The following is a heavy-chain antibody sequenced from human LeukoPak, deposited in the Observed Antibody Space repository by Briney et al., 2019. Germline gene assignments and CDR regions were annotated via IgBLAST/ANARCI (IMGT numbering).Heavy chain of an antibody. Sequence: LETLSLTCTVSGDSISGYYWSWIRQPPGKGLEWIGYINYSGTTNSNPSLKSRVTISIDTPKNQFSLKLSSVTAADTAVYYCARMSGWGSRSGFDYWGQGTLVTVSS. J-gene: IGHJ4*02. D-gene: IGHD7-27*01. CDR3: ARMSGWGSRSGFDY. CDR1: GDSISGYY. V-gene: IGHV4-59*08. CDR2: INYSGTT.